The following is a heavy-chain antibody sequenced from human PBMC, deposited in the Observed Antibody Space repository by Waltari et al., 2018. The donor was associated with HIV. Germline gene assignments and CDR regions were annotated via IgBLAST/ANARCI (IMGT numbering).Heavy chain of an antibody. CDR2: IYYSGST. J-gene: IGHJ6*02. V-gene: IGHV4-39*01. CDR3: ARPASGTIQEWGMDV. D-gene: IGHD3-3*01. CDR1: GGSISSSSYY. Sequence: QLQLQESGPGLVQPSETLSLTCTVSGGSISSSSYYWGWIRQPPGKGLEWIGSIYYSGSTYYNPSLKSRVTISVDTSKNQFSLKLSSVTAADTAVYYCARPASGTIQEWGMDVWGQGTTVTVSS.